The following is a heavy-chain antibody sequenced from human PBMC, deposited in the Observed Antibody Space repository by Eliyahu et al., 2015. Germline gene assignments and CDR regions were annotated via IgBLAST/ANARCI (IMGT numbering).Heavy chain of an antibody. D-gene: IGHD1-26*01. Sequence: QVQLQQWGAGLLKPSETLSLTCAVYGGSFSGYYWSWIRQPPGKGLEWIGEINHSGSTNYNPSLKSRVTISVDTSKNQFSLKLSSVTAADTAVYYCARLKKYSGSYKDRYYFDYWGQGTLVTVSS. J-gene: IGHJ4*02. V-gene: IGHV4-34*01. CDR2: INHSGST. CDR3: ARLKKYSGSYKDRYYFDY. CDR1: GGSFSGYY.